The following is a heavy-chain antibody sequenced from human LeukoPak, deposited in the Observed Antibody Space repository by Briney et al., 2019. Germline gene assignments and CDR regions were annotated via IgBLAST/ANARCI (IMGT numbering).Heavy chain of an antibody. CDR1: GGSISSYY. J-gene: IGHJ4*02. Sequence: SETLSLTCTVSGGSISSYYWSWIRQPPGKGLEWIGYIYYSGSTNYNPSLKSRVTISVDTSKNQFSLKLSSVTAADTAVYYCARGGKAAAGIDLFAFDYWGQGTLVAVSS. CDR3: ARGGKAAAGIDLFAFDY. V-gene: IGHV4-59*08. D-gene: IGHD6-13*01. CDR2: IYYSGST.